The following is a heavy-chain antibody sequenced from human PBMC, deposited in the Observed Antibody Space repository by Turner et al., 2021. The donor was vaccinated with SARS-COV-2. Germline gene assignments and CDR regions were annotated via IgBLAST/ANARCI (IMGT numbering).Heavy chain of an antibody. D-gene: IGHD3-16*01. V-gene: IGHV3-53*02. CDR3: SGGTDLYDPSYYYGMDV. J-gene: IGHJ6*02. Sequence: EVQLVETGGGLIQPGGSLRFSCVASGFTVSSNYISWVRQVPGKWLGYVSLIDSGGSTYYADSVKARFTISRDNSKNPLFLQMNSLGADDTAVYYCSGGTDLYDPSYYYGMDVWGQGTTVTVSS. CDR2: IDSGGST. CDR1: GFTVSSNY.